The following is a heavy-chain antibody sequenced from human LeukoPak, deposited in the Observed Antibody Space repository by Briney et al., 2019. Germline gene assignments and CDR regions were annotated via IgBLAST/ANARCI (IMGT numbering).Heavy chain of an antibody. CDR1: SYSISSGYY. CDR3: GRDRPTGYYDY. D-gene: IGHD3-9*01. J-gene: IGHJ4*02. CDR2: IDRSGTT. Sequence: ASETLSLTCTVSSYSISSGYYWGWIRQSPGKGLEWIGSIDRSGTTYYHPSLKSRVTISVDTSKNQFSLQLTSVTAADTAVYFCGRDRPTGYYDYWGQGILVTVSS. V-gene: IGHV4-38-2*02.